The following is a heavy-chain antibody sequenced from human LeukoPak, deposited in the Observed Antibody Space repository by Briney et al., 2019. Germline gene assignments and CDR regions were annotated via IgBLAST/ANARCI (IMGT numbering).Heavy chain of an antibody. V-gene: IGHV1-2*02. CDR1: GYTFTGYY. D-gene: IGHD2-21*02. J-gene: IGHJ4*02. CDR2: INPNSGGT. CDR3: ARERTAVVTAVDY. Sequence: ASVKVSCKASGYTFTGYYMHWVRQAPGQGLEWMGWINPNSGGTNCAQKFQGRVTMTRDTSISTAYMEVSRLRSDDTAVYYCARERTAVVTAVDYWGQGTLVTVSS.